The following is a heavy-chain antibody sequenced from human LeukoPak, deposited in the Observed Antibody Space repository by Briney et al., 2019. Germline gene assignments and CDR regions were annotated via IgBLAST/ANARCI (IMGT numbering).Heavy chain of an antibody. V-gene: IGHV3-33*01. CDR2: IWPDGSIE. CDR1: GFSFRSYG. CDR3: ARHNHECGWDC. D-gene: IGHD1-14*01. J-gene: IGHJ4*02. Sequence: GGSLRLSCVASGFSFRSYGMHWVRQAPGKGLEWVAVIWPDGSIEYYADSVKGRFTISRDNSKNTQYLQLNGLRAEDTAVYHCARHNHECGWDCWGQGAQVTVSS.